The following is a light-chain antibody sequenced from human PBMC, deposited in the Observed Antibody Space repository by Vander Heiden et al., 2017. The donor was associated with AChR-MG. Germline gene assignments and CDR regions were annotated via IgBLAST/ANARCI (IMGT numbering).Light chain of an antibody. J-gene: IGKJ1*01. Sequence: IVLTQSPDSLTVSLGERATINCKSSQSVLHSSKNYLAWYQQKPGQSPKLLLYWASTRASGVPDRFSGSGSGTDFTLTISSLQAEDVALYYCQQYDNNPQTFGQGTKVEIK. V-gene: IGKV4-1*01. CDR1: QSVLHSSKNY. CDR2: WAS. CDR3: QQYDNNPQT.